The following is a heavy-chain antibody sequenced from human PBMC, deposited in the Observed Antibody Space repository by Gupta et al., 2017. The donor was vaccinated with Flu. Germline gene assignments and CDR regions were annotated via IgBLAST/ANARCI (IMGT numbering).Heavy chain of an antibody. D-gene: IGHD3-22*01. CDR1: GGSFSGYY. J-gene: IGHJ4*02. CDR3: ARGTNVWGKRGYSYCRDDSSGYYSY. Sequence: QVQLQQWGAGLLKPSETLSLTCAVYGGSFSGYYWSWIRQPPGKGLEWLGEINHSGSTNYNTYLRSRVKISGDTSKNQFSMKLSSVTAADTGVYYCARGTNVWGKRGYSYCRDDSSGYYSYWGQGTLVTVSS. CDR2: INHSGST. V-gene: IGHV4-34*01.